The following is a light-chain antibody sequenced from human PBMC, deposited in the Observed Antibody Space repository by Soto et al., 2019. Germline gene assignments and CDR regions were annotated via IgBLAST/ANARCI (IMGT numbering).Light chain of an antibody. CDR2: GTS. CDR3: QHYRSSWT. CDR1: QSVSSSF. V-gene: IGKV3-20*01. J-gene: IGKJ1*01. Sequence: EIVLTQSPGTLSLSPGERATLSCRASQSVSSSFLAWYQQKPGQPPRLLIYGTSSRATGIPERFSGSGSGTDFTLTIRGLEPEDFAVYYCQHYRSSWTFGRGTKVEVK.